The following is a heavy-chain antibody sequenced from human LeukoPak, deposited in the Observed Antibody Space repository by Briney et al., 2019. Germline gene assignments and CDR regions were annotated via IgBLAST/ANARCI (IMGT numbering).Heavy chain of an antibody. V-gene: IGHV3-7*01. CDR3: ARDNYYDSSGYFGY. CDR2: IKQDGSEK. J-gene: IGHJ4*02. CDR1: GFTFSSYW. D-gene: IGHD3-22*01. Sequence: GGSLRLSCAAFGFTFSSYWMNWVRQAPGKGLEWVANIKQDGSEKFYVDSVKGRFTISRDNAKNSLYLQMNSLRAEDTAVYYCARDNYYDSSGYFGYWGQGTLVAVSS.